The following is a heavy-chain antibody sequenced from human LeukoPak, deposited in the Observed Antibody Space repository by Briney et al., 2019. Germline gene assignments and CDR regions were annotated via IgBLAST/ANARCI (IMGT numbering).Heavy chain of an antibody. CDR3: AKDEAITMVRGVFDY. J-gene: IGHJ4*02. CDR1: GFTFSSYA. V-gene: IGHV3-23*01. CDR2: ISGSGGST. Sequence: PGGSLRLSCAASGFTFSSYAMSWVRQAPGKGLEWVSVISGSGGSTYYADSVKGRFTISRDNSKNTLYLQMNSLRAEDTAVYYCAKDEAITMVRGVFDYWGQGTLVTVSS. D-gene: IGHD3-10*01.